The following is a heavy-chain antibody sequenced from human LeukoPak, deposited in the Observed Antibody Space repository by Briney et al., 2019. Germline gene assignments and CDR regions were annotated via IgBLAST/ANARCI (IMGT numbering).Heavy chain of an antibody. Sequence: GGSLRLSCAASGFTFSSFAITWVRQAPGKGLEWVSSITGTHYTTYNTDSVKGRFTISRDNSKNTLYLQMNSLRADDTAVYYCTKDPNGDYVGAFDPWGQGTLVTVSS. CDR2: ITGTHYTT. CDR1: GFTFSSFA. CDR3: TKDPNGDYVGAFDP. V-gene: IGHV3-23*01. J-gene: IGHJ5*02. D-gene: IGHD4-17*01.